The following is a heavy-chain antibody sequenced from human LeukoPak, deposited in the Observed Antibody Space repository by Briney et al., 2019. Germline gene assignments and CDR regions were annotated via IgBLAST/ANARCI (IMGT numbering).Heavy chain of an antibody. Sequence: GGSLRLSCAASGFTFSTYPMKWVRQAPGKGLEWVSYISSSGSTIYYADSVKGRFTISRDNAKNSLYLQMNSLRAEDTAVYYCAGSSMLENYYMDVWGKGTTVTISS. J-gene: IGHJ6*03. CDR2: ISSSGSTI. D-gene: IGHD1-1*01. CDR1: GFTFSTYP. CDR3: AGSSMLENYYMDV. V-gene: IGHV3-48*04.